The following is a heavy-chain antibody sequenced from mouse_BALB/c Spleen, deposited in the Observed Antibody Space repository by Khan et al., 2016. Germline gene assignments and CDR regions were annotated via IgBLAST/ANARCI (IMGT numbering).Heavy chain of an antibody. D-gene: IGHD1-1*01. CDR2: INTETGEP. J-gene: IGHJ3*01. CDR1: GYTFTDYS. Sequence: QIQLVQSGPELKKPGETVKISCKASGYTFTDYSMHWVKQAPGKGLKWMGWINTETGEPTYADDFKGRFAFSLDTSASTAYLQINNLKNEDTATYFCARGYYGSGTWFAYWGQGTLVTVSA. CDR3: ARGYYGSGTWFAY. V-gene: IGHV9-2-1*01.